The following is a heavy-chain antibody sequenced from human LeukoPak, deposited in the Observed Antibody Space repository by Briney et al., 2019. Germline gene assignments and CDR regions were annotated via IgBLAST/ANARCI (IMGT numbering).Heavy chain of an antibody. D-gene: IGHD2-2*01. CDR3: ARPRVTAAMGAMDV. J-gene: IGHJ6*04. V-gene: IGHV5-51*01. CDR2: IYPGDSDT. CDR1: GYSFVTYW. Sequence: GESLKISCKISGYSFVTYWIAWVRQLPVKGLEWMGMIYPGDSDTRYSPSFQGQVTISADKSISTAYLQWSSLNASHTAMYYCARPRVTAAMGAMDVWGKGTTVTVSS.